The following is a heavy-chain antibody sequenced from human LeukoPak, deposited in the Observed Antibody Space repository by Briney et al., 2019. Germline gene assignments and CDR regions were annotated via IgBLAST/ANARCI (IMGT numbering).Heavy chain of an antibody. J-gene: IGHJ5*02. V-gene: IGHV3-74*01. Sequence: GGSLRLTCVASGFTLSSDWMHWVRQTPGKGLVGVSRINSDGSSTSYADSVKGRFTVSRDNAKNTLYLQMHSLRAEDTAVYYCARLLECTSTSCYEGWFDPWGQGTLVAVSS. CDR2: INSDGSST. D-gene: IGHD2-2*01. CDR1: GFTLSSDW. CDR3: ARLLECTSTSCYEGWFDP.